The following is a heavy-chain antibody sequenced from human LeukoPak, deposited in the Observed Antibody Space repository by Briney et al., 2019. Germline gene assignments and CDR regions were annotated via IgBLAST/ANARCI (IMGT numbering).Heavy chain of an antibody. Sequence: SQTLSLTCTVSGGSISSGDYYWSWVRQPPGRGLEWIGYIYYSGSTYYNPSRKSRVTISVDTSKNQFSLKLSSVTAADTAVYYCAREGDSSSNNWGQGTLVTVSS. J-gene: IGHJ4*02. V-gene: IGHV4-30-4*01. CDR2: IYYSGST. D-gene: IGHD6-6*01. CDR1: GGSISSGDYY. CDR3: AREGDSSSNN.